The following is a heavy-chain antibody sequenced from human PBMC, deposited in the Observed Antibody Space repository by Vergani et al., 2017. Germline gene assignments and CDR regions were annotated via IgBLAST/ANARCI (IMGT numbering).Heavy chain of an antibody. CDR1: GFTFSSYG. CDR2: ISYDGSNK. D-gene: IGHD5-18*01. CDR3: AKVTGDTAMAYYYYGMDV. Sequence: QVQLVESGGGVVQPGRSLRLSCAASGFTFSSYGMHWVRQAPGKGLEWVAVISYDGSNKYYADSVKGRFTISRDNSKNKLYLQMNSLRAEDTAVYYCAKVTGDTAMAYYYYGMDVWGQGTTVTVSS. V-gene: IGHV3-30*18. J-gene: IGHJ6*02.